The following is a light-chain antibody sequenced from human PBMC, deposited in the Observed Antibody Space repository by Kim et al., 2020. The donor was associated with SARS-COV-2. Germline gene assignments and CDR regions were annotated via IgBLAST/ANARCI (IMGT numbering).Light chain of an antibody. CDR3: QQYRSYPWT. CDR1: RGIGGL. CDR2: EAS. V-gene: IGKV1-5*03. Sequence: AVGDRVTIPCRSSRGIGGLLAWYQQKPGKAPKLLIYEASTLKRGVPSRFSGSGSETEFTLTTSSLQPDDFATYYCQQYRSYPWTFGQGTKVDIK. J-gene: IGKJ1*01.